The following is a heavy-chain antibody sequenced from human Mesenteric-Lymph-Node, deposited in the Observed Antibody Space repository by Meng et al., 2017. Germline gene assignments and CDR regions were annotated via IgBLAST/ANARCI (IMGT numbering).Heavy chain of an antibody. CDR3: ARVGWRQWSFDL. CDR2: IYYSGST. CDR1: AGAISSGDYY. Sequence: HVQLQDCGPGLVNPTQPLSLTCTVSAGAISSGDYYWSWIRQPPGKGLELIGHIYYSGSTSYNPSLKSRVTISVDTSNNQFSLKLSSVTAADTAVYYCARVGWRQWSFDLWGRGTLVTVSS. J-gene: IGHJ2*01. V-gene: IGHV4-30-4*01. D-gene: IGHD5-18*01.